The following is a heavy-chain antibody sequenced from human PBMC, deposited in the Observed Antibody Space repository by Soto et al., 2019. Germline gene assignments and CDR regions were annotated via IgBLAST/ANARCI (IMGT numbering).Heavy chain of an antibody. J-gene: IGHJ4*02. D-gene: IGHD3-22*01. CDR3: ARQTNDSDTSGSY. CDR2: ISSSGATI. V-gene: IGHV3-11*01. CDR1: GFPFSDYS. Sequence: QVQLVESGGGLVKPGGSLRLSCAASGFPFSDYSMSWVRQDPGKGLEWLSFISSSGATIYYSDSVKGRFTISRDNAANSLFLQMNSLRVEDTAIYYCARQTNDSDTSGSYWGQGTLVTVSS.